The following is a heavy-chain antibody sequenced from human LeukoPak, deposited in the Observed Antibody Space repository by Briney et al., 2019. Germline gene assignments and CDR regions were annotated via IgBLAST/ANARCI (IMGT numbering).Heavy chain of an antibody. J-gene: IGHJ4*02. D-gene: IGHD3-22*01. Sequence: PGGSLRLSCAASGFTFSSYSMNWVRQAPGKGLEWVSYISSSSSTIYYADSVKGRFTISRDNAKNSLYLQMKSLRAEDTAVYYCARGLYYYDSSGQSWRVDKNDYWGQGTLVTVSS. CDR1: GFTFSSYS. V-gene: IGHV3-48*01. CDR2: ISSSSSTI. CDR3: ARGLYYYDSSGQSWRVDKNDY.